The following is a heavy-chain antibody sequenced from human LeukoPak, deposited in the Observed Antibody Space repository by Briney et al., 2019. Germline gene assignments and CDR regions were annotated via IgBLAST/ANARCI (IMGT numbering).Heavy chain of an antibody. J-gene: IGHJ3*02. CDR2: ISSSSSYI. CDR1: GFTFRSYS. V-gene: IGHV3-21*03. CDR3: ARGPKDYDFCSGYSPPRNDAFDI. D-gene: IGHD3-3*01. Sequence: GGSLRLSCAASGFTFRSYSMNWDRQAPGKGLEWVSSISSSSSYIYYADSVKGRFTISRDNAKNSLYLQMNSLRAEDTAVYYCARGPKDYDFCSGYSPPRNDAFDIWGQGTMVTVSS.